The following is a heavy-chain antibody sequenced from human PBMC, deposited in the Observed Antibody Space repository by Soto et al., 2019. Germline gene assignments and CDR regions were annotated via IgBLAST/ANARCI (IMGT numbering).Heavy chain of an antibody. V-gene: IGHV3-23*01. Sequence: GGSLRLSCAASGFTFSSYAMSWVRQAPGKGLEWVSAIGGSGGSTYYADSVKGRFTISRDNSKNTLYLQMNSLRAEDTAVYYCAGQDDYGETGWFDPWGQGTLVTVSS. CDR1: GFTFSSYA. CDR2: IGGSGGST. CDR3: AGQDDYGETGWFDP. J-gene: IGHJ5*02. D-gene: IGHD4-17*01.